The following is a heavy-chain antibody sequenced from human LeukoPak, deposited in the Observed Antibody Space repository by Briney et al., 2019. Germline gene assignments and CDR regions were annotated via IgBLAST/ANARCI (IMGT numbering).Heavy chain of an antibody. D-gene: IGHD3-10*01. CDR3: ARDRFGDYFDY. CDR2: IYYSGST. CDR1: DYSISSGYY. V-gene: IGHV4-61*01. Sequence: PSETLSLTCTVSDYSISSGYYWSWIRRPPGKGLEWIGYIYYSGSTNYNPSLKSRVTISVDTSKNQFSLKLSSVTAADTAVYYCARDRFGDYFDYWGQGTLVTVSS. J-gene: IGHJ4*02.